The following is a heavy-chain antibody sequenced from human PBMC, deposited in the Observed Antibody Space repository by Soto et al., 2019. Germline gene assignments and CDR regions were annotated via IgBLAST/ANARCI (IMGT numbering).Heavy chain of an antibody. Sequence: GGSLRLSCVASGLTLSNYVMTWVRQAPGEGLEWVSSITGSGDSINYADSVKGRFIISRDYSKNMLYLQMDRLRDEDSAIYYCTKWDGYADVWGQGTTVTVSS. D-gene: IGHD1-26*01. V-gene: IGHV3-23*01. CDR3: TKWDGYADV. CDR1: GLTLSNYV. J-gene: IGHJ6*02. CDR2: ITGSGDSI.